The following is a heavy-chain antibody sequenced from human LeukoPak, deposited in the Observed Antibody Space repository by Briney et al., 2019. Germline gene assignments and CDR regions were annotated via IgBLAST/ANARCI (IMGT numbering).Heavy chain of an antibody. CDR2: IYTSGST. Sequence: SETLSLTCSVSTGSISSGRYYWSGIRQPAGKGLEWIGRIYTSGSTNYNPSLKSRVTISVDTSKNQFSLKLSSVTAADTAVYYCARAGAAVAGYYYYYMDVWGKGTTVTVSS. J-gene: IGHJ6*03. CDR1: TGSISSGRYY. CDR3: ARAGAAVAGYYYYYMDV. V-gene: IGHV4-61*02. D-gene: IGHD6-19*01.